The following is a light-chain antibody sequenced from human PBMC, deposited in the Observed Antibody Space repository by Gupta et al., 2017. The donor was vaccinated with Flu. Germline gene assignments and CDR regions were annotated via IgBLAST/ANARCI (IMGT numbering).Light chain of an antibody. CDR1: QAITNY. CDR3: QQVNSYPRT. J-gene: IGKJ1*01. Sequence: DIQLTQSPSFLSASVGDRVIITCRASQAITNYLAWFQQKPGKAPKLLIYSASTLHSGVPSRFSGSGSGTEFTLTISSLQPEDFATYYCQQVNSYPRTFGQGTKVEIK. CDR2: SAS. V-gene: IGKV1-9*01.